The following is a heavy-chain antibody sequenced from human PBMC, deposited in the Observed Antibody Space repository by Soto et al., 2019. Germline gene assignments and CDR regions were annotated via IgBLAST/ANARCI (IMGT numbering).Heavy chain of an antibody. CDR2: IIPIFGTA. D-gene: IGHD3-10*01. V-gene: IGHV1-69*12. Sequence: QVQLVQSGAEVKKPGSSVNVSCKASGGTFSSYAISWVRQAPGQGLEWMGGIIPIFGTANYAEKFQGRVTITADESTSTAYMELSSLRSEDTAVYYCARVRDSSGLDYWGQGTLVTVSS. CDR3: ARVRDSSGLDY. CDR1: GGTFSSYA. J-gene: IGHJ4*02.